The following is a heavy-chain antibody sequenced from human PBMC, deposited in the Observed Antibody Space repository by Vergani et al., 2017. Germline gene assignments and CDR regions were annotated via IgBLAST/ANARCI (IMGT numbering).Heavy chain of an antibody. CDR3: ARDYRGRSNYYGSGGYYDY. D-gene: IGHD3-10*01. CDR2: IWYDGSNK. J-gene: IGHJ4*02. V-gene: IGHV3-33*01. Sequence: QVQLVESGGGVVQPGRSLRLSCAASGFTFSSYGMHWVRQAPGKGLEWVAVIWYDGSNKYYADSVKGRFTISRDNSKNTLYLQMNSLRAEDTAVYYCARDYRGRSNYYGSGGYYDYWGQGTLVTVSS. CDR1: GFTFSSYG.